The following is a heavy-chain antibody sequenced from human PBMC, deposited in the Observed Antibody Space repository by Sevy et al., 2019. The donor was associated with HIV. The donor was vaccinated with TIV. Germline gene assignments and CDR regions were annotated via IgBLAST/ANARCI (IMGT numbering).Heavy chain of an antibody. D-gene: IGHD4-17*01. CDR1: GYILGYYA. J-gene: IGHJ4*02. CDR3: ARDFYEFGDPRGLDY. V-gene: IGHV3-30-3*01. CDR2: SAYDGGNI. Sequence: GGSLRLSCTASGYILGYYAMHWVRQAPGKGLEWVAVSAYDGGNIYYADSVQGRFTVSRDNSKNTLYLQMNSLRPEDTAMYYYARDFYEFGDPRGLDYWCQGVLVTVSS.